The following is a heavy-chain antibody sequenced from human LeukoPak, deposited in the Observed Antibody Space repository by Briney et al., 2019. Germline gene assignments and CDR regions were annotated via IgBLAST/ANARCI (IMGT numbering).Heavy chain of an antibody. CDR3: ARSNSGYSSGWYSIESVDY. J-gene: IGHJ4*02. D-gene: IGHD6-19*01. Sequence: SGGSLRLSCAASGFTFSSYSMNWVRQAPGKGLEWVSSISSSSSYIYYADSVKGRFTISRDNAKNSLYLQMNSLRAEDTAVYYCARSNSGYSSGWYSIESVDYWGQGTLVTVSS. CDR2: ISSSSSYI. V-gene: IGHV3-21*01. CDR1: GFTFSSYS.